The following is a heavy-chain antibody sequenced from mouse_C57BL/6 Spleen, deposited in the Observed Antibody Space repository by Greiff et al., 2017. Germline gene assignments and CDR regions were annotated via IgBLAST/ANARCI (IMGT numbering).Heavy chain of an antibody. CDR1: GYTFTSYW. V-gene: IGHV1-72*01. J-gene: IGHJ4*01. D-gene: IGHD1-1*01. CDR3: SRLDYGSTGDY. Sequence: QVQLQQPGAELVKPGASVKLSCKASGYTFTSYWMHWVKQRPGRGLEWIGRIDRNSGGTKNNEYFKSKATLTVDKPSSAAYMQLSSLTSEGSAVSYCSRLDYGSTGDYWGQGTSVTVSS. CDR2: IDRNSGGT.